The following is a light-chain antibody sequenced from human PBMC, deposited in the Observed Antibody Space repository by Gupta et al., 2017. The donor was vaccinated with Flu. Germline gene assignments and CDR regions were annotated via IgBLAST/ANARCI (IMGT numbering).Light chain of an antibody. V-gene: IGKV3-15*01. CDR2: GAS. CDR3: QQYNNWPPLT. CDR1: QSVSSN. Sequence: AGLLVSPGDRATLSCRASQSVSSNLAWYQQKPGQAPRLLIFGASTRATGGPARFSGSGSGTEFTLIISDRQSEDSAFYYCQQYNNWPPLTFGGGTKLEIK. J-gene: IGKJ4*01.